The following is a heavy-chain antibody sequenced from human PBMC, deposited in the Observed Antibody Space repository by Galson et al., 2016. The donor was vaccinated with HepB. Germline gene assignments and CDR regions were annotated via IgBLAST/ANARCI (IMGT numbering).Heavy chain of an antibody. CDR2: ISFDGTNK. CDR1: GFAFSTYA. D-gene: IGHD1-1*01. V-gene: IGHV3-30-3*02. Sequence: SLRLSCATSGFAFSTYAMHWVRQAPGKGLEWVAVISFDGTNKYYAESVKGRFTISRDTSKNTVSLHMTRLRGEDTAVYYCASGASGTTHGPNWFDPGGQGTLVTVAS. J-gene: IGHJ5*02. CDR3: ASGASGTTHGPNWFDP.